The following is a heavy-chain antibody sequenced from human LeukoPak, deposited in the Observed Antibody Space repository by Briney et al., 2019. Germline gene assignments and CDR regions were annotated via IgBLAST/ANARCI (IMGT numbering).Heavy chain of an antibody. D-gene: IGHD2-2*02. Sequence: GGSLRLSCAVSGFIFSSYTMNWVRQAPGQGLEWVSYISKDSKTIYYAESVKGRFTISRGNAQNSLYLQMNSLRPEDTAVYYCASKPGEGYCSSTSCYTPWSKGTTVTVSS. J-gene: IGHJ6*04. CDR2: ISKDSKTI. CDR1: GFIFSSYT. V-gene: IGHV3-48*04. CDR3: ASKPGEGYCSSTSCYTP.